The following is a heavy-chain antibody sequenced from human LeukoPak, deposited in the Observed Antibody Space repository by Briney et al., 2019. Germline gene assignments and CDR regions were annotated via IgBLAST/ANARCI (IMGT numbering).Heavy chain of an antibody. J-gene: IGHJ4*02. CDR2: IYYSGST. CDR1: GGSFSGYY. D-gene: IGHD5-18*01. Sequence: SETLSLTCAVYGGSFSGYYWSWIRQPSGKGLEWIGYIYYSGSTNYNPSLKSRVTISVDTSKNQFSLKLSSVTAADTAVYYCARGSGYSYGYYFDYWGQGTLVTVSS. V-gene: IGHV4-59*08. CDR3: ARGSGYSYGYYFDY.